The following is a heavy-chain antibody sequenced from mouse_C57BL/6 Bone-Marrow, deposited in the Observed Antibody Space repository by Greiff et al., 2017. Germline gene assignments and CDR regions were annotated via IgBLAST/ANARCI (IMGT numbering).Heavy chain of an antibody. D-gene: IGHD4-1*01. CDR2: LDPSDSYT. J-gene: IGHJ2*01. Sequence: QVQLQQPGAELVMPGASVKLSCKASGYTFTSYWMHWVKQRPGQGLEWIGELDPSDSYTNYNQKFKGKSTLTVDKSSSTAYMQLSSLTSEDYAVYYCARNGLGPYYYDYWGQGTTLTVSS. CDR1: GYTFTSYW. CDR3: ARNGLGPYYYDY. V-gene: IGHV1-69*01.